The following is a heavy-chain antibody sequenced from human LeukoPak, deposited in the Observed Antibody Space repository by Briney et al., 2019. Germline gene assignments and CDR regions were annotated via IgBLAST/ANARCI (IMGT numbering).Heavy chain of an antibody. J-gene: IGHJ5*02. CDR2: IKKDGIEK. Sequence: GGSLRLSCVVSGFTLSSDWMSRVRQAPGKGLEWVANIKKDGIEKYYVDSVKGRFTISRDKAKESLYLQMNSLRAEDTAMYYCASLIITTIFGVVSRFDPWGQGTLVTVSS. CDR1: GFTLSSDW. V-gene: IGHV3-7*03. D-gene: IGHD3-3*01. CDR3: ASLIITTIFGVVSRFDP.